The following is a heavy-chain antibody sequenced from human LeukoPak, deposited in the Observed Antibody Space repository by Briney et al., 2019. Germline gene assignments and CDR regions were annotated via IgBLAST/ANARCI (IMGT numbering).Heavy chain of an antibody. D-gene: IGHD6-6*01. CDR1: GGSISSGSYY. CDR3: ARVEYSSSYYFDY. Sequence: PSQTLSLTSTVYGGSISSGSYYWSWIRQPAGKGLEWIGRIYTSGSTNYNPSLKSRVTISVDTSKNQFSLKLSSVTAADTAVYYCARVEYSSSYYFDYWGQGTPVTVSS. J-gene: IGHJ4*02. CDR2: IYTSGST. V-gene: IGHV4-61*02.